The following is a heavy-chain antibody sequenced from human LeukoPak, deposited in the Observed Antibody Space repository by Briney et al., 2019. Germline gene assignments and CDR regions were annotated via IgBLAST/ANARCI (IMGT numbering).Heavy chain of an antibody. V-gene: IGHV3-49*04. CDR3: TGSFGELSFFAH. D-gene: IGHD3-16*01. CDR2: IRSKVYGGTT. Sequence: GGSLRLSCAASGFTFSSYSMNWVRQAPGKGLEWVGFIRSKVYGGTTEYAASVKGRFTISRDDSKSIAYLQVNSLRTEDTAVYYCTGSFGELSFFAHWGQGTLVTVSS. CDR1: GFTFSSYS. J-gene: IGHJ4*02.